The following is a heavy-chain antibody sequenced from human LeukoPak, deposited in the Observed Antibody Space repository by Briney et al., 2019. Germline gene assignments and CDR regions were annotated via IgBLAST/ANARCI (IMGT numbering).Heavy chain of an antibody. Sequence: ASVKVSCKASGYTFTGYYMHWVRQAPGQGLEWMGWINPNSGGTNNAQQFQGRVTMTRDTSITTAYMELNSLRSEDAAVYYCARALYASGSYYLDYWGQGTPVTVSS. D-gene: IGHD3-10*01. CDR2: INPNSGGT. CDR3: ARALYASGSYYLDY. CDR1: GYTFTGYY. V-gene: IGHV1-2*02. J-gene: IGHJ4*02.